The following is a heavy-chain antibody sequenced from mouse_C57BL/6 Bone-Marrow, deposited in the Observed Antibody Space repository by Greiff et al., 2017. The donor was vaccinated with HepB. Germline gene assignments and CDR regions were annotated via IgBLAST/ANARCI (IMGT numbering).Heavy chain of an antibody. Sequence: EVQLVESEGGLVQPGSSMKLSCTASGFTFSDYYMAWVRQVPEKGLEWVANINYDGSSTYYLDSLKSRFIISRDNAKNILYLQMSSLKSEDTATYYCARAPLTGTMDYWGQGTSVTVSS. CDR1: GFTFSDYY. CDR2: INYDGSST. J-gene: IGHJ4*01. V-gene: IGHV5-16*01. CDR3: ARAPLTGTMDY. D-gene: IGHD4-1*01.